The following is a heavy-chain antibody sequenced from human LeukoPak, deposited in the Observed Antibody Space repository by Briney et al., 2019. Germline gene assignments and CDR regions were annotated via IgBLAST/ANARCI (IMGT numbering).Heavy chain of an antibody. J-gene: IGHJ4*02. Sequence: GGSLRLSCAASGFTFSSYSMNWVRQAPGKGLEWVSYISSSSSTIYYADSVKGRFTISRDNAKNSLYLQMNSLRAEDTAVYYCARVTYYYDSSGYYYRVFDYWGQGTLVTVSS. D-gene: IGHD3-22*01. CDR1: GFTFSSYS. CDR2: ISSSSSTI. V-gene: IGHV3-48*01. CDR3: ARVTYYYDSSGYYYRVFDY.